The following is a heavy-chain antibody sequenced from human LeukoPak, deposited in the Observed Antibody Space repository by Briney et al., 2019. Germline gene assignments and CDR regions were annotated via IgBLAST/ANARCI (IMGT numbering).Heavy chain of an antibody. J-gene: IGHJ4*02. D-gene: IGHD6-19*01. Sequence: GGSLRLSCAASGFTFSSYSMNWVRQAPGKGLEWVSSISSSSSYIYYADSVKGRFTISRDNAKNSLYLQMNSLRAEDTAVYYCASVVGGQGIAVAGIFDYWGQGTLVTVSS. CDR2: ISSSSSYI. CDR1: GFTFSSYS. V-gene: IGHV3-21*01. CDR3: ASVVGGQGIAVAGIFDY.